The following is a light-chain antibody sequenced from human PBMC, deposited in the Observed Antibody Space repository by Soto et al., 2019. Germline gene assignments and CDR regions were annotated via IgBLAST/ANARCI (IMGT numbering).Light chain of an antibody. Sequence: EIVLTQSPGTLSLSPGERATLSCRASQSINSGYLAWYQQKPGQAPRLLIYGASSRATGIPDRFSGSGSGADFTLTISRLEPEDFAVDYCQKYGSSPLYAFGRGTKLEIK. CDR1: QSINSGY. V-gene: IGKV3-20*01. J-gene: IGKJ2*01. CDR2: GAS. CDR3: QKYGSSPLYA.